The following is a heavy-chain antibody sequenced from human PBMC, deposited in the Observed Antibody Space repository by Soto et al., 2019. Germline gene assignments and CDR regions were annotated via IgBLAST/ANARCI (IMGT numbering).Heavy chain of an antibody. J-gene: IGHJ4*02. CDR2: ISYDGSNK. CDR1: GFTFSRYF. V-gene: IGHV3-30*19. Sequence: SGFTFSRYFMTWVRQAPGKGLEWVAVISYDGSNKYYADSVKGRFTISRDNSKNTLYLQMNSLRAEDTAVYYCATYDSSGYYQSSTTLYYFDYWGQGTLVTVSS. D-gene: IGHD3-22*01. CDR3: ATYDSSGYYQSSTTLYYFDY.